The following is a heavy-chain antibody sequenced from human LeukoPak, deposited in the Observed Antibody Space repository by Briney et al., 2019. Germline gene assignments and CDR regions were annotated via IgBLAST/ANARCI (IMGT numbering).Heavy chain of an antibody. CDR1: GGTISSSNW. D-gene: IGHD3-10*01. J-gene: IGHJ5*02. V-gene: IGHV4-4*02. CDR2: IYHSGST. CDR3: ARVVLGYYGSGSYYNWFDP. Sequence: SETLSLTCAVSGGTISSSNWWSWVREPPGKVLGWIGEIYHSGSTNYNPSLKSRVTISVDTSKNQFSLKLSSVTAADTAVYYCARVVLGYYGSGSYYNWFDPWGQGTLVTVSS.